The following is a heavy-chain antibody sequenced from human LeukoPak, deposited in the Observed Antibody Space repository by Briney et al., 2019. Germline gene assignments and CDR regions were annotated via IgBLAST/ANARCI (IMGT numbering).Heavy chain of an antibody. V-gene: IGHV3-23*01. CDR1: GFIFSSYG. D-gene: IGHD6-13*01. CDR2: ISGSGGST. CDR3: ARVEREVYRSSWYDFYYGMDV. Sequence: GGSLRLSCAASGFIFSSYGMSWVRQAPGKGLEWVSAISGSGGSTYYADSVKGRFTISRDNSKNMLYLQMNSLRAEDTAVYYCARVEREVYRSSWYDFYYGMDVWGQGTTVTVSS. J-gene: IGHJ6*02.